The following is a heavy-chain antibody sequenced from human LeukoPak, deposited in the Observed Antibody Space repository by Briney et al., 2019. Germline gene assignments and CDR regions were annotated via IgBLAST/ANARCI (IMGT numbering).Heavy chain of an antibody. Sequence: ASVNVSCKASGGTFSSYAISWVRQAPGQGLEWMGRIIPILGIANYAQKFQGRVTITADKSTSTAYMELSSLRSEDTAVYYCARRGKRLWFDPWGQGTLVTVSS. J-gene: IGHJ5*02. D-gene: IGHD3-16*01. CDR1: GGTFSSYA. CDR2: IIPILGIA. CDR3: ARRGKRLWFDP. V-gene: IGHV1-69*04.